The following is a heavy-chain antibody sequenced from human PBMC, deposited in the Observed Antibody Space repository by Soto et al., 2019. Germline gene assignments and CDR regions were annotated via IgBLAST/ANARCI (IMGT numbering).Heavy chain of an antibody. Sequence: GGSLRLSCAASGFTFSSYWMSWVRQAPGKGLEWVANIKQDGSEKYYVDSVKGRFTISRDNAKNSLYLQMNSLRAEDTAVYYCARNAAVAGTVSYYYYGMDVWGQGITVTVSS. CDR2: IKQDGSEK. D-gene: IGHD6-19*01. CDR1: GFTFSSYW. V-gene: IGHV3-7*05. CDR3: ARNAAVAGTVSYYYYGMDV. J-gene: IGHJ6*02.